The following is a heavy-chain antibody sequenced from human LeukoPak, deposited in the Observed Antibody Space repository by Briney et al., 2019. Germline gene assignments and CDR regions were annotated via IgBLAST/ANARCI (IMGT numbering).Heavy chain of an antibody. CDR3: AREPTIFGSYNWFDP. V-gene: IGHV4-4*07. J-gene: IGHJ5*02. Sequence: SETLSLTCTVSGGSISSYYWSWLRQPAGKGLEWFGRIYTSGSTNYNSSLKSRVTMSVDTSKNQFSLKLSSVTAADTAVYYCAREPTIFGSYNWFDPWGQGTLVTVSS. D-gene: IGHD3-3*01. CDR1: GGSISSYY. CDR2: IYTSGST.